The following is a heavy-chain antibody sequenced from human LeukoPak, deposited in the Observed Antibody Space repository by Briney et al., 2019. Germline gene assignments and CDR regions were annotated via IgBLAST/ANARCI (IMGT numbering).Heavy chain of an antibody. CDR2: IKDDGSEK. V-gene: IGHV3-7*01. CDR1: GFTFSDYW. Sequence: PGGSLRLSCAVSGFTFSDYWMSWVRQAPGKGLEWVANIKDDGSEKYYVDSVKGRFTISRDNAKNTLYLQMNSLRAEDTAVYYCANLLESFDIWGQGTMVTVSS. J-gene: IGHJ3*02. CDR3: ANLLESFDI. D-gene: IGHD2-15*01.